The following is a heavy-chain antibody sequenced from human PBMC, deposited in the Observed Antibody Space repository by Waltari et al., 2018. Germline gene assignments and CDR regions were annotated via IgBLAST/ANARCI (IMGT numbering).Heavy chain of an antibody. J-gene: IGHJ1*01. CDR1: GYTFTSYG. V-gene: IGHV1-18*01. Sequence: QVQLVQSGAEVKKPGASVKVSCKASGYTFTSYGISWVRQAPGQGVEWMGWIRDKKGNKKYAKKLKGRVTMTKDKTRSTAYRGWGSLRSDDTAVYYWASFGGVGGGTLQHWGQGTLVTVSS. CDR2: IRDKKGNK. D-gene: IGHD3-16*01. CDR3: ASFGGVGGGTLQH.